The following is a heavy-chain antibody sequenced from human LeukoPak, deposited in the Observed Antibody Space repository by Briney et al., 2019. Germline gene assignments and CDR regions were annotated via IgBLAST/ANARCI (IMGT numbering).Heavy chain of an antibody. J-gene: IGHJ4*02. CDR1: GYTFTSYG. D-gene: IGHD2-2*01. CDR3: ARGGYQLLPRQRYFIDY. V-gene: IGHV1-18*01. Sequence: GASVKVSCKASGYTFTSYGISWVRQAPGQGLEWMGWISAYNGNTNYAQKLQGRVTMTRDTSISTAYMELSRLRSDDTAVYYCARGGYQLLPRQRYFIDYWGQGTLVTVSS. CDR2: ISAYNGNT.